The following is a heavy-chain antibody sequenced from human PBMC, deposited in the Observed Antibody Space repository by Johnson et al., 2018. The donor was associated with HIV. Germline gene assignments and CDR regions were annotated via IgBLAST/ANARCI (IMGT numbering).Heavy chain of an antibody. V-gene: IGHV3-23*04. CDR3: ARGVGGRTADAFDI. Sequence: VQLVESGGGLVQPGGSLRLSCAGSGFTFSSYAMSWVRQAPGKGLEWVSTISGSGGSTYHADSVKGRFTISRDNSNNTLYMQMNSLRAEDTAVYYCARGVGGRTADAFDIWGQGTMVTVSS. CDR1: GFTFSSYA. CDR2: ISGSGGST. J-gene: IGHJ3*02. D-gene: IGHD3-16*01.